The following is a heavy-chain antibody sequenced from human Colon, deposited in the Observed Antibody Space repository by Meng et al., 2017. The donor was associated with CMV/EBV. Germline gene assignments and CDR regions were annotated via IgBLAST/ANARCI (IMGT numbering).Heavy chain of an antibody. V-gene: IGHV1-69*04. J-gene: IGHJ4*02. D-gene: IGHD4-11*01. Sequence: SVKVSCKASGYTFTGYYMHWVRQAPGQGLEWMGKIIPVLGVANYAQKFQGRVTLTADKSTNTVYMEMSSLRSEDTAVYYCARVGTDYCHGYWGQGTLVTVSS. CDR1: GYTFTGYY. CDR2: IIPVLGVA. CDR3: ARVGTDYCHGY.